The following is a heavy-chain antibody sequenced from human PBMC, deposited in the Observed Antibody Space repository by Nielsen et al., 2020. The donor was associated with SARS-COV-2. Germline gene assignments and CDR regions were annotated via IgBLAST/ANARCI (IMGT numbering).Heavy chain of an antibody. V-gene: IGHV4-61*02. CDR2: VFATGST. D-gene: IGHD2-8*01. J-gene: IGHJ3*01. Sequence: SETLSLTCTVSGASLSSGSYYWTWIRQPAGKGLEWIGRVFATGSTDYNPSLKSRVTISIDTSKNQFSLNLRFVTAADTAVYYCARAPDIVLQPTAIPLWGQGTKVPVSS. CDR1: GASLSSGSYY. CDR3: ARAPDIVLQPTAIPL.